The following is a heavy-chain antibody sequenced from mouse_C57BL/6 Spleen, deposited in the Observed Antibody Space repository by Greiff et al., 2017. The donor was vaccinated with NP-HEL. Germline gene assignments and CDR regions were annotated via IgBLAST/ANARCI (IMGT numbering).Heavy chain of an antibody. CDR1: GYTFTDYY. Sequence: EVQLQQSGPELVKPGASVKISCKASGYTFTDYYMNWVKQSHGKSLEWIGDINPNNGGTSYNQKFKGKATLTVDKSSSTAYMELRSLTSEDSAVYYCARVLGRETWFAYWGQGTLVTVSA. D-gene: IGHD4-1*01. CDR3: ARVLGRETWFAY. CDR2: INPNNGGT. V-gene: IGHV1-26*01. J-gene: IGHJ3*01.